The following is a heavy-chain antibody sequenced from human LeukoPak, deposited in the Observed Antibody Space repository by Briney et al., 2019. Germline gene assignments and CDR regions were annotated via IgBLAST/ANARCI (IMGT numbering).Heavy chain of an antibody. D-gene: IGHD3-16*01. CDR1: GFTFSSYW. Sequence: GSLRLSCAASGFTFSSYWMNWARQAPGKGLEWVASINHNGNVNYYVDSVKGRFTISRDNAKNSLYLQMSNLRAEDTAVYFCARGGGLGVWGQGVTVTVSS. CDR3: ARGGGLGV. CDR2: INHNGNVN. V-gene: IGHV3-7*03. J-gene: IGHJ6*02.